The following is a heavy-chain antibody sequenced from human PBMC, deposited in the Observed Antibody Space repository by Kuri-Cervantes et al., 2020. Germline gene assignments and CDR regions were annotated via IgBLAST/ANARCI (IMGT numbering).Heavy chain of an antibody. Sequence: SETLSLTCTVSGYSISSGYYWGWIRQPPGKGLEWIGSIYHSGSTYYNPSLKSRVTISVDTSKNQFSLKLSSVTAADTAVYYCARDLGTAGVVTWGQGTLVTDSS. CDR2: IYHSGST. CDR1: GYSISSGYY. J-gene: IGHJ5*02. CDR3: ARDLGTAGVVT. D-gene: IGHD6-13*01. V-gene: IGHV4-38-2*02.